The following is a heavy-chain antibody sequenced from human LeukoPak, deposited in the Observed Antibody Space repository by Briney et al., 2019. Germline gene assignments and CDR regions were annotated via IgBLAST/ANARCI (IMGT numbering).Heavy chain of an antibody. D-gene: IGHD3-10*01. J-gene: IGHJ4*02. CDR2: IYPGDSDT. V-gene: IGHV5-51*01. CDR1: GYTFAKYW. CDR3: ARRGYGSGSYQSDY. Sequence: GESLKISCQASGYTFAKYWIGWVRQMPGKGLEWMGIIYPGDSDTRYSPSFQGQVTISADKSISTAYLQWSSLRASDTAMYYCARRGYGSGSYQSDYWGQGTLVTVSS.